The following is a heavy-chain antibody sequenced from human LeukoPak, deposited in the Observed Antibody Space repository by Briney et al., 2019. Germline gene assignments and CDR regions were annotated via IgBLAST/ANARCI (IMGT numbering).Heavy chain of an antibody. J-gene: IGHJ4*02. V-gene: IGHV3-30*02. CDR1: GFTFSSYG. CDR2: IRYDGSNK. CDR3: AKGGITMVQGVKFDY. D-gene: IGHD3-10*01. Sequence: GSLRLSCAASGFTFSSYGMHWVRQAPGKGLEWVAFIRYDGSNKYYADSVKGRFTISRDNSKNTLYLQMNSLRAEDTAVYYCAKGGITMVQGVKFDYWGQGTLVTVSS.